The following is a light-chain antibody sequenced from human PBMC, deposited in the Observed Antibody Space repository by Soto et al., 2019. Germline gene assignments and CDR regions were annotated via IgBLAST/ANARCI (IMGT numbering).Light chain of an antibody. CDR2: DVS. Sequence: QSVLTQPASVSGSPGQSITISCTGTISDVGGNKFVSWYQQYPGKAPKLMICDVSNRPPGVSNRFSGSKSGNTASLTISGLQAEDEADYYRSSFTGTNYVFGTGNKVTVL. J-gene: IGLJ1*01. CDR3: SSFTGTNYV. V-gene: IGLV2-14*03. CDR1: ISDVGGNKF.